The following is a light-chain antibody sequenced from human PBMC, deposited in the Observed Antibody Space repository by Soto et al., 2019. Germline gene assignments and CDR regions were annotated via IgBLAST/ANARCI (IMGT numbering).Light chain of an antibody. CDR3: QQHGSSPLT. Sequence: EIVLTQSPGTLSLSPGERATLSCRASQSVSSSYLAWYQQKPGQAPRLLIYGASSRATGIPDRFSGSGSVAAFTFIIIRLEHEDFAVYFRQQHGSSPLTFGAAPQVDI. CDR2: GAS. J-gene: IGKJ4*01. CDR1: QSVSSSY. V-gene: IGKV3-20*01.